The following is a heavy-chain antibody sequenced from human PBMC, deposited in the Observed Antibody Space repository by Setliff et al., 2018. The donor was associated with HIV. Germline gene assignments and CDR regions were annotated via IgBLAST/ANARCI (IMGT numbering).Heavy chain of an antibody. D-gene: IGHD1-26*01. V-gene: IGHV3-23*01. CDR2: ISESG. CDR1: GFAFSSQA. J-gene: IGHJ4*02. Sequence: GGSLRLSCAASGFAFSSQAMSWVRQAPGKGLDWVSVISESGYYADFVKGRFTIARDNSKNTVSLQMTNLGTGDTAVYYCAKGGYGGSYYVAGYWGQGTLVTVSS. CDR3: AKGGYGGSYYVAGY.